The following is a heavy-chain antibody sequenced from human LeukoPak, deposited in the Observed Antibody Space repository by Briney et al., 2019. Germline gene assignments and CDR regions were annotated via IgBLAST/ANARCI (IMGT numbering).Heavy chain of an antibody. CDR1: GGTFTNNV. CDR2: INPNSGGT. Sequence: ASVRVSCKPSGGTFTNNVVAWMRQAPGHGLEWMGWINPNSGGTNYAQKFQGRVTMTRDTSISTAYMELSRLRSDDTAVYYCARVRDIVVVPADYWGQGTLVTVSS. CDR3: ARVRDIVVVPADY. D-gene: IGHD2-2*01. J-gene: IGHJ4*02. V-gene: IGHV1-2*02.